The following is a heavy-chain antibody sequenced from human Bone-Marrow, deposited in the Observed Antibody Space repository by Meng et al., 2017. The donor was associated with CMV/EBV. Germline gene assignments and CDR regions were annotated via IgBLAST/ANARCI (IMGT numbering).Heavy chain of an antibody. CDR2: ISGSGGST. Sequence: GESLKISCAASGFTFSSYAMSWVRQAPGKGLEWVSAISGSGGSTYYADSVKGRFTISRDNAKNTLYLQMNSLRAEDTALYYCAREGSYIVGRQSDAFDIWGQGTTVTVSS. D-gene: IGHD3-22*01. CDR3: AREGSYIVGRQSDAFDI. V-gene: IGHV3-23*01. J-gene: IGHJ3*02. CDR1: GFTFSSYA.